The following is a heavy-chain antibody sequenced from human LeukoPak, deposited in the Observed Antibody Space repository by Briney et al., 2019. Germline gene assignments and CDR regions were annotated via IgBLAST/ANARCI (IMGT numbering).Heavy chain of an antibody. J-gene: IGHJ4*02. CDR1: GFTFSSYA. D-gene: IGHD2-2*01. CDR3: ATGSFYCSSTSCYPYYFDY. Sequence: GGSLRLSCAASGFTFSSYAMSWVRQAPGKGLEWVSAISGSGGSTYYADSVKGRFTISRDNSKNTLYLQMNSLRAEDTAVYYCATGSFYCSSTSCYPYYFDYWGQGTLVTVSS. CDR2: ISGSGGST. V-gene: IGHV3-23*01.